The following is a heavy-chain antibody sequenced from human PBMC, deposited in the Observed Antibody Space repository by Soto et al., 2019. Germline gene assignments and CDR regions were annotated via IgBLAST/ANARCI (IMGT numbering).Heavy chain of an antibody. Sequence: QEQLVQSGAEVKKPGASVKVSCKTSGYTFSTYDINWVRQAPGQGLEWMGWMNPNTGNTGYAQKFRGRVTLTRNTSISTAYMELMRLKTEDTAVYLCSRRKERSGPNYFDYWGQGTLVTVSS. CDR3: SRRKERSGPNYFDY. CDR1: GYTFSTYD. D-gene: IGHD6-25*01. J-gene: IGHJ4*02. CDR2: MNPNTGNT. V-gene: IGHV1-8*01.